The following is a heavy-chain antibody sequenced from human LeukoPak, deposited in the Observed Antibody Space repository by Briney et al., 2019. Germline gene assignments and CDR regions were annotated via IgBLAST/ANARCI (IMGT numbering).Heavy chain of an antibody. V-gene: IGHV3-74*01. CDR3: TRDLTGPLDY. CDR2: INRDGSSS. J-gene: IGHJ4*02. Sequence: PGGSLRLSCAASGFTFSSYWMHWVRQAPGKGLVWVSRINRDGSSSTYADSVKGRFTISRDNAKNTLYLQMNSLRAEDTAVYYCTRDLTGPLDYWGQGTLVTVSS. CDR1: GFTFSSYW. D-gene: IGHD7-27*01.